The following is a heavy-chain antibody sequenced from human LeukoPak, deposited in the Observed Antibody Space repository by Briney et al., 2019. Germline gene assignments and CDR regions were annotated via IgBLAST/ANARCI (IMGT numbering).Heavy chain of an antibody. Sequence: PGGSLRLSCAASGFTVSSNYMSWVRQAPGKGLEWVSVIYSGGSTCYADSVKGRFTISRDNSKNTLYLQMNSLRAEDTAVYYCAKTDDFWSGQGGNWFDPWGQGTLVTVSS. V-gene: IGHV3-53*01. D-gene: IGHD3-3*01. CDR3: AKTDDFWSGQGGNWFDP. J-gene: IGHJ5*02. CDR1: GFTVSSNY. CDR2: IYSGGST.